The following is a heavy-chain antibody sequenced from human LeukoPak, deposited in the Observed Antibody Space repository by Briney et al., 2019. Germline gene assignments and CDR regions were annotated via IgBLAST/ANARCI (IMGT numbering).Heavy chain of an antibody. Sequence: TGGSLRLSCAASGFTFSSYEMNWVRQAPGKGLEWVSYISSSGSTIYYADSVKGRFTISRDNAENSLYLQMNSLRAEDTAVYYCARAYYDSSGDYWGQGTLVTVSS. D-gene: IGHD3-22*01. V-gene: IGHV3-48*03. CDR2: ISSSGSTI. CDR3: ARAYYDSSGDY. J-gene: IGHJ4*02. CDR1: GFTFSSYE.